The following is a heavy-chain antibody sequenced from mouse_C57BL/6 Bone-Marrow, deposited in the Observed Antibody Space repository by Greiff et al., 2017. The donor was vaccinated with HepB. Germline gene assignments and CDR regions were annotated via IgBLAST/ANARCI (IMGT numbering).Heavy chain of an antibody. J-gene: IGHJ2*01. CDR1: GYTFTSYW. V-gene: IGHV1-55*01. D-gene: IGHD2-3*01. CDR2: IYPGSGNT. CDR3: ARSGWLLPCFDY. Sequence: QVQLQQPGAELVKPGASVKMSCKASGYTFTSYWITWVKQRPGQGLEWIGDIYPGSGNTNYNEKFKSKATLTVDTSSSTAYMQLSSLTSEDSAVYYFARSGWLLPCFDYWGQGTTLTVSS.